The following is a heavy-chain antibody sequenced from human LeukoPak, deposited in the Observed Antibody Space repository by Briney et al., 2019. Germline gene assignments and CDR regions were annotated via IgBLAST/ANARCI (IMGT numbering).Heavy chain of an antibody. CDR3: AKDKGYSGYDPNLFDY. D-gene: IGHD5-12*01. CDR2: ISGSGGST. CDR1: GFTFSSYA. J-gene: IGHJ4*02. V-gene: IGHV3-23*01. Sequence: GSLRLSCAASGFTFSSYAMSWVRQAPGKGLEWVSAISGSGGSTYYADSVKGRFTISRDNSKNTLYLQMNSLRAEDTAVYYCAKDKGYSGYDPNLFDYWGQGTLVTVSS.